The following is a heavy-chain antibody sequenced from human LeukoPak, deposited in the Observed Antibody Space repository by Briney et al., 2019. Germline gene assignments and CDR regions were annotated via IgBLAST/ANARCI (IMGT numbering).Heavy chain of an antibody. D-gene: IGHD4-17*01. CDR1: GGSISTYY. J-gene: IGHJ6*03. CDR2: IYYSGGT. Sequence: AETLSLTCTVSGGSISTYYWSWIRQPPGKGLEWIGYIYYSGGTSYNPSLKIRVTISVDTSKNQFSLKLSSVTAADTAVYYCARVKYGDYYYYYMDVWGKGTTVTVSS. V-gene: IGHV4-59*01. CDR3: ARVKYGDYYYYYMDV.